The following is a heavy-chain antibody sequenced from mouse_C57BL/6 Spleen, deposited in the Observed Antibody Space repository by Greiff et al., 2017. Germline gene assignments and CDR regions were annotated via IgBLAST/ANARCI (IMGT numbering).Heavy chain of an antibody. Sequence: EVQGVESGGGLVKPGGSLKLSCAASGFTFSDYGMHWVRQAPEKGLEWVAYISSGSSTLYYADTVKGRFTISRANAKNTLFLQMTIRRSADTAMYYCANYGSSTVWYFDVGGTVTTVTVSS. D-gene: IGHD1-1*01. V-gene: IGHV5-17*01. CDR2: ISSGSSTL. CDR1: GFTFSDYG. J-gene: IGHJ1*03. CDR3: ANYGSSTVWYFDV.